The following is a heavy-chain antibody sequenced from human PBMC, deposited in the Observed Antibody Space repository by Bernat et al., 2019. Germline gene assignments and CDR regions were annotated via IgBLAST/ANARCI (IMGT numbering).Heavy chain of an antibody. J-gene: IGHJ4*02. CDR3: ALVPGKHGEFYY. CDR2: LDWNDDK. V-gene: IGHV2-70*01. CDR1: GFSLSTSEMC. D-gene: IGHD3-10*01. Sequence: QVTLRESGPALVKPTQTLTLTCTFSGFSLSTSEMCVGWIRQPPGKALEWLALLDWNDDKYYGTSLKTRLTISKDTSKNRVVLTMTNMDPVDTATYYCALVPGKHGEFYYWGQGALVTVSS.